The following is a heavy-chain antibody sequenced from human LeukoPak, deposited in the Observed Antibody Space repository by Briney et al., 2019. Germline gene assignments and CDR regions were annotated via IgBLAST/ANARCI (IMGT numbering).Heavy chain of an antibody. Sequence: GGSLRLSCAASGFTFSTYVMSWVRQAPGKGLEWVSSISGSDNNTYYADSVKGRFTISRDNSKNTPYLQMNSLRAEDTAVYYCAKDPDFIIVYPLGTTFDYWGQGTLVTVSS. D-gene: IGHD1/OR15-1a*01. J-gene: IGHJ4*02. V-gene: IGHV3-23*01. CDR2: ISGSDNNT. CDR1: GFTFSTYV. CDR3: AKDPDFIIVYPLGTTFDY.